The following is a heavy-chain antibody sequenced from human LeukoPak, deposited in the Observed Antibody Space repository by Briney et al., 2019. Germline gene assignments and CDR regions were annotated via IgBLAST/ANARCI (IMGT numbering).Heavy chain of an antibody. CDR2: IYYSGST. CDR1: GGSISSSSYY. J-gene: IGHJ6*03. Sequence: SETLSLTCTVSGGSISSSSYYWGWIRQPPGKGLEWIGSIYYSGSTYYNPSLKSRVTTSVDTSKNQFSLKLSSVTAADTAVYYCASISYYYYYMDVWGKGTTVTVSS. V-gene: IGHV4-39*07. CDR3: ASISYYYYYMDV.